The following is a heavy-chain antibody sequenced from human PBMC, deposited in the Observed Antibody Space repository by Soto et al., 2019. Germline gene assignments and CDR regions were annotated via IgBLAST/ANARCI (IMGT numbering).Heavy chain of an antibody. D-gene: IGHD3-9*01. Sequence: SETLSLTCAVYGGSFSGYYWSWIRQPPGKGLERIGEINHSGSTNYNPSLKSRVTISVDTSKNQFSLKLSSVTAADTAVYYCARGXDYDILTGYYNGRYFDYWAQGTLVTVSS. J-gene: IGHJ4*02. CDR2: INHSGST. CDR1: GGSFSGYY. V-gene: IGHV4-34*01. CDR3: ARGXDYDILTGYYNGRYFDY.